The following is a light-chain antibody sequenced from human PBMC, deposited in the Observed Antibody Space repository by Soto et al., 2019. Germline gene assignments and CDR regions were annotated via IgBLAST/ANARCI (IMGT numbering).Light chain of an antibody. CDR2: DAS. CDR1: ESVSRN. J-gene: IGKJ5*01. V-gene: IGKV3-15*01. Sequence: APISCMSSESVSRNLAWYQQKPGQAPRLLIYDASTRATGIQDRFSGGGSGTEFTLTISCLQSEDFVIYYCQQYNSGTTINFGQGTRLDIK. CDR3: QQYNSGTTIN.